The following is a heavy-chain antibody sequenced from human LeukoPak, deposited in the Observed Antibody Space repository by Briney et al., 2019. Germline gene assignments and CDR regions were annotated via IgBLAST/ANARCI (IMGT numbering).Heavy chain of an antibody. Sequence: GGSLRLSCAASGFTVSSNYMNWVRQAPGKGLEWVSSISSSSYIYYADSVKGRFTISRDNAKNSLYLQMNSLRAEDTAVYYCARDRSSGPFDYWGQGTLVTVSS. D-gene: IGHD3-22*01. CDR1: GFTVSSNY. V-gene: IGHV3-69-1*01. J-gene: IGHJ4*02. CDR3: ARDRSSGPFDY. CDR2: ISSSSYI.